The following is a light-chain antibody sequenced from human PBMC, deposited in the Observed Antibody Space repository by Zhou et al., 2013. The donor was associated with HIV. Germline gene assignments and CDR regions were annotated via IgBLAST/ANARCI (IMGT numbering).Light chain of an antibody. J-gene: IGKJ3*01. CDR1: QDISNY. CDR3: QQFDNLPFT. CDR2: DAS. V-gene: IGKV1-33*01. Sequence: DIQMTQSPSSLSASVGDRVTITCQASQDISNYLNWYQQKPEKAPKLLIYDASNLETGVPSRFSGSGSGTDFTFTIRSLQPEDIATYYCQQFDNLPFTFGPGTTVDIK.